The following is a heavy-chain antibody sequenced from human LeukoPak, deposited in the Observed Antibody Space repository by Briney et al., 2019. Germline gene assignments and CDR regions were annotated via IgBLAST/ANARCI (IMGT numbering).Heavy chain of an antibody. D-gene: IGHD3-10*01. CDR1: GFTFSSYA. J-gene: IGHJ4*02. CDR3: TRHSAYGSGSYHSY. Sequence: GGSLRLSCAASGFTFSSYAMSWVRQAPGKGLEWVSAISGSGGSTYYADSVKGRFTISRDDSKNTAYLQMNSLKTEDTAVYYCTRHSAYGSGSYHSYWGQGTLVTVSS. CDR2: ISGSGGST. V-gene: IGHV3-23*01.